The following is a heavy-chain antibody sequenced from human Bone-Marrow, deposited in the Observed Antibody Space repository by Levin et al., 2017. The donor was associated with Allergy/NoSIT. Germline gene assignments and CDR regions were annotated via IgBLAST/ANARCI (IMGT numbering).Heavy chain of an antibody. V-gene: IGHV4-59*01. J-gene: IGHJ4*02. CDR3: ARDRSGSFDY. Sequence: SETLSLTCTVSGGSISSYYWSWIRQPPGKGLEWIGYIYYSGSTNYNPSLKSRDTISVDTSKNQFSLKLSSVTAADTAVYYCARDRSGSFDYWGQGTLVTVSS. CDR2: IYYSGST. D-gene: IGHD1-14*01. CDR1: GGSISSYY.